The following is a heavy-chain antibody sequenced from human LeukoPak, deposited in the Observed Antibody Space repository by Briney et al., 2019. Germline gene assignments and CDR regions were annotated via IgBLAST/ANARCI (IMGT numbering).Heavy chain of an antibody. Sequence: GGSLRLSCAAPGFTLSSRAMRWVRQAPGGGLQWVSSIGGVSGTYYGDSVKGRFTISRDNSKNTLYLQMNSLRAEDTALYYCAKVGSPYYDSSAYGLGYFDLWGRGTLVTVSS. CDR3: AKVGSPYYDSSAYGLGYFDL. CDR2: IGGVSGT. CDR1: GFTLSSRA. D-gene: IGHD3-22*01. J-gene: IGHJ2*01. V-gene: IGHV3-23*01.